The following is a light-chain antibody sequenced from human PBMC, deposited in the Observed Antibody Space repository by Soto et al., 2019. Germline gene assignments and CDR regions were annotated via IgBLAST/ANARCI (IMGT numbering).Light chain of an antibody. CDR1: QSISTY. CDR2: TTS. CDR3: QQSYKTPLT. Sequence: IQMTQSPSSLSAALGDGVTITFRASQSISTYLNWYQQIPGKAPKLLIYTTSTLQSGVPSRFRGSGSRTDFTLTIDSLQPEDFATYFCQQSYKTPLTFGGGTKVDI. V-gene: IGKV1-39*01. J-gene: IGKJ4*01.